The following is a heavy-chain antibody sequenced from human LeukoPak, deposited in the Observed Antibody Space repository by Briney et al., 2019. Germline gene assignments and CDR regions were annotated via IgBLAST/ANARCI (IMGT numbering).Heavy chain of an antibody. CDR1: GDSISINRAT. D-gene: IGHD6-19*01. J-gene: IGHJ4*02. Sequence: SQTLSLTCAISGDSISINRATWNWIRQSPLRGLEWLGRTYNRSKWYNDYAVSVRSRITINPDTSKNQFSLQLNSVTPEDTAVYYCARGSSGWTLDYWGQGTLVTVSS. CDR3: ARGSSGWTLDY. CDR2: TYNRSKWYN. V-gene: IGHV6-1*01.